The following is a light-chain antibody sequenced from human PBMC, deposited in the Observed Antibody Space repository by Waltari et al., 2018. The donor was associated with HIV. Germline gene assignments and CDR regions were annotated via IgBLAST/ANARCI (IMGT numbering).Light chain of an antibody. Sequence: QSALTQPASVSGSPGQSITISCSGTSSDISTYDFVSWYQKHPAQAPKLLIYDVTARTSGVSRRFSGSKSGSTASLTISSIQADDEADYYCSSYTTSNTVVFGPGTKLSVL. CDR3: SSYTTSNTVV. CDR1: SSDISTYDF. V-gene: IGLV2-14*03. CDR2: DVT. J-gene: IGLJ2*01.